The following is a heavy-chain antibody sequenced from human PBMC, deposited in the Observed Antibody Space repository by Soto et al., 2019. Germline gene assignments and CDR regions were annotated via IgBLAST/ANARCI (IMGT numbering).Heavy chain of an antibody. Sequence: EVRLLESGGGLVQPGGSLRLSCAASGFTFSRYAMSWVRQAPGKGLEWVSAISGSGGSTYYADSVKGRFTISRDHSKNTLYLQMNSLRAEDTAVYYCTKKMVYAIPDYYYGMDVWGQGTTVTVSS. CDR1: GFTFSRYA. CDR2: ISGSGGST. J-gene: IGHJ6*02. CDR3: TKKMVYAIPDYYYGMDV. V-gene: IGHV3-23*01. D-gene: IGHD2-8*01.